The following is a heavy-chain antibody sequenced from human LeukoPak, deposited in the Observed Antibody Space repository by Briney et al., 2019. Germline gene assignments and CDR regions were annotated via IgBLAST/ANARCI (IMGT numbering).Heavy chain of an antibody. D-gene: IGHD3-22*01. CDR1: GGSISSYY. Sequence: PSETLSLTCTVSGGSISSYYWSWIRQPPGKGLEWIGYIYYSGSTNYNPSLKSRVTMSVDTSKNQFSLKLSSVTAADTAVYYCASDAPRLNYYDSSGYSYFDYWGQGTLVTVSS. CDR3: ASDAPRLNYYDSSGYSYFDY. CDR2: IYYSGST. J-gene: IGHJ4*02. V-gene: IGHV4-59*12.